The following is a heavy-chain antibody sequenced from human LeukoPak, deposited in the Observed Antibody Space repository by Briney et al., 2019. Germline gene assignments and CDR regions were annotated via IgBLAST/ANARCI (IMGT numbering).Heavy chain of an antibody. J-gene: IGHJ4*02. Sequence: GGSLRLSCAASGFTFSSYAMNWVRQAPGKGLEWVSSISSSSSYIYYADSVKGRFTISRDNAKNSLYLQMNSLRAEDTAVYYCARDLGAAAGMDYWGQGTLVTVSS. D-gene: IGHD6-13*01. V-gene: IGHV3-21*01. CDR3: ARDLGAAAGMDY. CDR2: ISSSSSYI. CDR1: GFTFSSYA.